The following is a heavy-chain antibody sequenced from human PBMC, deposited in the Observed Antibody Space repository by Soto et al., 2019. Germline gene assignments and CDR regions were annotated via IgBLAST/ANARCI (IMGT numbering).Heavy chain of an antibody. V-gene: IGHV4-31*03. D-gene: IGHD3-16*02. CDR1: GGSISSGGYY. CDR3: AGTYTFGGVIHFDY. J-gene: IGHJ4*02. Sequence: QVQLQESGPGLVKPSQTLSLTCTVSGGSISSGGYYWSWIRQHPGKGLEWIGYIYYSGSTYYNPSLKSRLTISVDTSKNQFSLKLSSVTAADTAVYYCAGTYTFGGVIHFDYWGQGTLVTVSS. CDR2: IYYSGST.